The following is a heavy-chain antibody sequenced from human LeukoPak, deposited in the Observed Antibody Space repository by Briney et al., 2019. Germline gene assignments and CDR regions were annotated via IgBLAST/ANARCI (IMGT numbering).Heavy chain of an antibody. CDR1: GYTFTSYG. Sequence: ASVKVSCKASGYTFTSYGISWVRQAPGQGLEWMGWISAYNGNTNYAQKLQGRVTMTTDTSTSTAYMELRSLRFDDTAVYYCARRPDCSGGSCFVDNWFDPWGQGTLVTVSS. D-gene: IGHD2-15*01. J-gene: IGHJ5*02. CDR3: ARRPDCSGGSCFVDNWFDP. CDR2: ISAYNGNT. V-gene: IGHV1-18*01.